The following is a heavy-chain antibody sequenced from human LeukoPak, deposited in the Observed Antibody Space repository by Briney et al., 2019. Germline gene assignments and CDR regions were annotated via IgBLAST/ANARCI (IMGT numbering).Heavy chain of an antibody. Sequence: GGSLRLSCAVSGFTLSRYGMHWVRQAPGKGLEWVTFIQDDGTIKYYADSVKGRFTVSRDNSMDTLYLQMNSLRTEDTAVYYCVRDLYFWRFDSWGQGTLVSVSS. CDR2: IQDDGTIK. V-gene: IGHV3-30*02. D-gene: IGHD2/OR15-2a*01. CDR1: GFTLSRYG. CDR3: VRDLYFWRFDS. J-gene: IGHJ5*01.